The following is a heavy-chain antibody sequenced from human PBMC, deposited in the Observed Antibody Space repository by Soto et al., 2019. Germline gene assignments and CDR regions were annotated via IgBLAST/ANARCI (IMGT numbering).Heavy chain of an antibody. CDR2: INPSGGST. D-gene: IGHD2-8*01. CDR1: GYTFTSCY. J-gene: IGHJ6*02. CDR3: ARDRCPIDIVLMVYAPSLGGMDV. V-gene: IGHV1-46*01. Sequence: ASVKVSCKASGYTFTSCYMHWVRQAPGQGLEWMGIINPSGGSTSYAQKFQDRVTMTRDTSTSTVYMELSSLRSEDTAVYYCARDRCPIDIVLMVYAPSLGGMDVWGQGTTVPVSS.